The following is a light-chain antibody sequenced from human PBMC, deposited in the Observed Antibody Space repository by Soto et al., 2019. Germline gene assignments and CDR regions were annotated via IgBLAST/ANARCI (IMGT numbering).Light chain of an antibody. V-gene: IGKV3-20*01. J-gene: IGKJ2*01. CDR1: QSVSSSY. CDR2: DAS. CDR3: QQYGSFPYT. Sequence: EIVLTQSPGTLSLSPGERATLSCRASQSVSSSYLAWYQQKPGQAPGLLIYDASSRATGSPDRFSGSGSGTDFTLTISRLEPEDFAVYYCQQYGSFPYTFGQGTKLEIK.